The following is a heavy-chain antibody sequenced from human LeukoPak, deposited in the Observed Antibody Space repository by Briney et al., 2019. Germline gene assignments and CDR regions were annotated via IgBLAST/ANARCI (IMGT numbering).Heavy chain of an antibody. D-gene: IGHD4-17*01. J-gene: IGHJ4*02. Sequence: PGGSLRLSCAASGFTFSGYAMHWVRQAPGKGLEWVSSISSSSSYIYYADSVKGRFTISRDSAKNSLYLQMNSLRAEDTAVYYCARGGVGYGDLFDYWGQGTLVTVSS. V-gene: IGHV3-21*01. CDR2: ISSSSSYI. CDR3: ARGGVGYGDLFDY. CDR1: GFTFSGYA.